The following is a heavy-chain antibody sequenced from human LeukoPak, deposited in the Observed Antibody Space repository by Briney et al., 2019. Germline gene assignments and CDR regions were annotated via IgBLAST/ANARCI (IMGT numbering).Heavy chain of an antibody. V-gene: IGHV4-61*02. CDR1: GGSISSGSYY. Sequence: PSQSLSLTCTVSGGSISSGSYYWSWIRQPAGKGLEWIGRIYTSGSTNYNPSLKSRVTISVDTSKNQFSLKLSSVTAADTAVYYCAREYYDILTGYYSGADDAFDIWGQGTMVTVSS. J-gene: IGHJ3*02. CDR2: IYTSGST. D-gene: IGHD3-9*01. CDR3: AREYYDILTGYYSGADDAFDI.